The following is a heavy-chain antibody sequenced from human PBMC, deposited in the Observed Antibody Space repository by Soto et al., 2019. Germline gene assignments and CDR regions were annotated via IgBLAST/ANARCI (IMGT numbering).Heavy chain of an antibody. D-gene: IGHD6-13*01. J-gene: IGHJ4*02. CDR1: GYTFTSYH. V-gene: IGHV1-46*03. CDR2: INPSGGST. CDR3: ARGLIAAAATYTF. Sequence: ASVKVSCKAFGYTFTSYHIHWLRQAPGQGLEWMGIINPSGGSTSYAQKFQGRVTMTRDTSTSTVYMELSSLRSEDTAVYYCARGLIAAAATYTFWGQGTLVTVSS.